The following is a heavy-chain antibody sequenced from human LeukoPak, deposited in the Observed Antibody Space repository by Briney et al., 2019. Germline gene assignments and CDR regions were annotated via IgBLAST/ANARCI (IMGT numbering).Heavy chain of an antibody. CDR2: IYYSGST. V-gene: IGHV4-39*07. J-gene: IGHJ5*02. D-gene: IGHD2-15*01. CDR3: ARDIKCSGGSCALNWFDP. Sequence: SETLSLTCTVSGGSISSHGYYWGWIRQPPGKGLEWIGTIYYSGSTYYNPSLKSRVTISVDTSKNQFSLKLSSVTAADTAVYYCARDIKCSGGSCALNWFDPWAREPWSPSPQ. CDR1: GGSISSHGYY.